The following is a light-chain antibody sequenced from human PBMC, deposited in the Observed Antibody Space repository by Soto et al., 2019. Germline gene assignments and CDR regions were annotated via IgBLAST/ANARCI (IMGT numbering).Light chain of an antibody. Sequence: DLQLTQSPSFLSASVGDRVTITCRASQGISSHLAWYQQKPGKAPKLLIYAASTLQSGVPSRFSGSGSGTEFTLTISSLQPEDFATYYCQQLNSYPFLTFGGGTKVEIK. CDR3: QQLNSYPFLT. CDR1: QGISSH. J-gene: IGKJ4*01. V-gene: IGKV1-9*01. CDR2: AAS.